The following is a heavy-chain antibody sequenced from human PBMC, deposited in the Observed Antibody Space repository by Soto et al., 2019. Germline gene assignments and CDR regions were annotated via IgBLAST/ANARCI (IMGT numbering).Heavy chain of an antibody. CDR1: GYSFTTYW. J-gene: IGHJ5*02. CDR2: IDPTDSDT. V-gene: IGHV5-10-1*01. CDR3: ATHDARVDRRWFDP. D-gene: IGHD2-15*01. Sequence: GESLKISCKGSGYSFTTYWISWVRQMPGKGLEWMGRIDPTDSDTYYSPSFQGHVTFSADKSISTVYLQWSSLKASDTAMYYCATHDARVDRRWFDPWGQGTLVTVSS.